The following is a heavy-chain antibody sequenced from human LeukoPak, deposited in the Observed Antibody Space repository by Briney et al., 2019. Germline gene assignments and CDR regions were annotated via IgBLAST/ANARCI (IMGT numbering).Heavy chain of an antibody. D-gene: IGHD4-23*01. CDR3: VRQGRWD. J-gene: IGHJ4*02. CDR1: GGSISSDSYY. V-gene: IGHV4-61*02. Sequence: SETLSLTCTVSGGSISSDSYYWSWIRQPAGKGLEWIGRIYTSGSTNYNPSLKSRVTISVDTSKNQFSLNLSSVTAADTAVYYCVRQGRWDWGQGTLVTVSS. CDR2: IYTSGST.